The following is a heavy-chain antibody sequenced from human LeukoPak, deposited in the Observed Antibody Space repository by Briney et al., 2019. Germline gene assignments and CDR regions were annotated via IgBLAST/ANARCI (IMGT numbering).Heavy chain of an antibody. J-gene: IGHJ6*03. Sequence: PGGSLRLSCAASGFTFSTYIMNWVRQAPGKGLEWVSYISSSSSTIYYADSVKGRFTISRDNAKNSLHLQMNSLRAEDTAVYYCARGVTIGGYDSYCYYYYMDVWGKGTTVTVSS. CDR3: ARGVTIGGYDSYCYYYYMDV. CDR2: ISSSSSTI. D-gene: IGHD5-12*01. CDR1: GFTFSTYI. V-gene: IGHV3-48*01.